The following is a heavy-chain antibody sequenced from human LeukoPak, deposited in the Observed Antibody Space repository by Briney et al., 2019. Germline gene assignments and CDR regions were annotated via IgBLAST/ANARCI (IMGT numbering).Heavy chain of an antibody. D-gene: IGHD4-17*01. CDR3: ARDQETDYGDVFDY. CDR1: GFTFSTYS. V-gene: IGHV3-21*01. CDR2: ISSSSTYK. J-gene: IGHJ4*02. Sequence: PGGSLRLTCAASGFTFSTYSMNWVRQAPGKGLEWVSSISSSSTYKDYADSVKGRFTISRDNAKNSLYLQMNSLRAEDTAVYYSARDQETDYGDVFDYWGQGTLVTVSS.